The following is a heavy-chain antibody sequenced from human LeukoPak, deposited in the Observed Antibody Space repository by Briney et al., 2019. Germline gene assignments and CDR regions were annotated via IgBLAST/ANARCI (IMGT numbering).Heavy chain of an antibody. J-gene: IGHJ6*03. D-gene: IGHD2-15*01. CDR1: GFTFSSYS. CDR2: ISSSGSTI. Sequence: PGGSLRLSCAASGFTFSSYSMNWVRQAPGKGLEWVSYISSSGSTIYYADSVKGRFTISRDNAKNSLYLQMNSLRAEDTAVYYCARVISQCSGGSCYSGFYYYMDVWGKGTTVTISS. CDR3: ARVISQCSGGSCYSGFYYYMDV. V-gene: IGHV3-48*04.